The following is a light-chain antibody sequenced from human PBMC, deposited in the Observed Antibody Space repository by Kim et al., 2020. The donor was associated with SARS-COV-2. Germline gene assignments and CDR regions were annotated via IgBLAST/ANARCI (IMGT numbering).Light chain of an antibody. Sequence: EIVMTQSPATLSVSPGERATLSCRASQSINSNLAWYQQKPGQAPRLLIYGASTRATGIPATFSGCGSGTEFTLTISSLQSEDFAVYYCQQYDNWPLTFGGGTKVDIK. CDR1: QSINSN. CDR2: GAS. J-gene: IGKJ4*01. CDR3: QQYDNWPLT. V-gene: IGKV3-15*01.